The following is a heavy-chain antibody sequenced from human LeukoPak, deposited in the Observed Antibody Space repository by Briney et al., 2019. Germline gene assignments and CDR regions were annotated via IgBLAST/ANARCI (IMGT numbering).Heavy chain of an antibody. CDR3: ARRRYCSGGSCYSGVDP. CDR1: GGSISSSSYY. D-gene: IGHD2-15*01. CDR2: IYYSGST. Sequence: PSETLSLTCTVSGGSISSSSYYWGWIRQPPGKGLEWIGSIYYSGSTYYNPSLKSRVTISVDTSKNQFSLKLSSVTAADTVVYYCARRRYCSGGSCYSGVDPWGQGTLVTVSS. V-gene: IGHV4-39*01. J-gene: IGHJ5*02.